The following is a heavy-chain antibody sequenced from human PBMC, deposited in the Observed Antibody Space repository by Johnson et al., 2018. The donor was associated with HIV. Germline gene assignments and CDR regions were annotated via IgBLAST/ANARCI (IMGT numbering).Heavy chain of an antibody. J-gene: IGHJ3*02. D-gene: IGHD6-25*01. CDR3: AKGGIDAFDI. CDR1: GFTFSSNA. CDR2: ISYDGSNE. Sequence: VQLVESGGGVVQPGRSLRLSCAASGFTFSSNAMHWVRQAPGKGLEWVAFISYDGSNEYYADSVKGRFTISRDNSKNTVYLEMNSLRAEDTAVYYCAKGGIDAFDIWGQGTMVTVSS. V-gene: IGHV3-30*04.